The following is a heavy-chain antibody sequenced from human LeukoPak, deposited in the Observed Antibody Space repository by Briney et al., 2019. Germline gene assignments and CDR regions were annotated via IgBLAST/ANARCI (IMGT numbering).Heavy chain of an antibody. CDR3: ARDKPSDY. CDR1: GFTFSSYS. Sequence: GGSLRLSCAASGFTFSSYSMSWIRQAPGKGLVWVSRINSDGSSTTYGDSVKGRFTISRDNTKNTLYLQMNSLRTEDTAAYYCARDKPSDYWGQGTLVTVSS. J-gene: IGHJ4*02. CDR2: INSDGSST. V-gene: IGHV3-74*01.